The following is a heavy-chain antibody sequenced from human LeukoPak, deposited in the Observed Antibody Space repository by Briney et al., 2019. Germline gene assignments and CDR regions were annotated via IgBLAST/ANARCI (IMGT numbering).Heavy chain of an antibody. Sequence: PSETLSLTCTVSGGTISSESYYWRWIRQPDGKGLEWIGRIYTSGRTNCNPSLKRRVTISVDTSKNQFSLKLNSVTAADMAVYYCARDMTGSGWYDAFDIWGQGTMVAVSS. D-gene: IGHD6-19*01. V-gene: IGHV4-61*02. CDR2: IYTSGRT. J-gene: IGHJ3*02. CDR3: ARDMTGSGWYDAFDI. CDR1: GGTISSESYY.